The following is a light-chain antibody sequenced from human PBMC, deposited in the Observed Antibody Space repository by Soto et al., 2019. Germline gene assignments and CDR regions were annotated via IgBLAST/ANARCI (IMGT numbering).Light chain of an antibody. CDR3: QQYNSYPWT. CDR2: DAP. J-gene: IGKJ1*01. V-gene: IGKV1-5*01. Sequence: DIPMTQFPSTLSASVGDSATITCRASQRLSNWLAWYQQSPGQAPKLLIYDAPSLESGVPSTFSGSASGTEFTLTISSLQPDDFATYYCQQYNSYPWTFGQGTKVEIK. CDR1: QRLSNW.